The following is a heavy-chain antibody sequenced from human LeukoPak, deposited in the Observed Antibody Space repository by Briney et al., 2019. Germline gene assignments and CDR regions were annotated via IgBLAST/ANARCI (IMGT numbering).Heavy chain of an antibody. V-gene: IGHV3-74*01. J-gene: IGHJ4*02. CDR2: IKPDGSSI. D-gene: IGHD2-8*01. CDR1: GFTFSSYW. Sequence: GGSLRLSCAASGFTFSSYWMNWVRQAPGKGLVWVARIKPDGSSISSADSVKGRFTISRDNAKNTLYLQMNSLRAEDTAVYYCATLYAGSTDYWGRGTLITVSS. CDR3: ATLYAGSTDY.